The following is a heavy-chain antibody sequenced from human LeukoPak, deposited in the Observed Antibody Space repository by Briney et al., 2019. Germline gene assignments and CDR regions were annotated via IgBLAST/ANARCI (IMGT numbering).Heavy chain of an antibody. Sequence: SETLSLTCTVSGGSISSYYWSWNRQPPGKGLEWVGYIYYSGSTNYNPSLKSRVTISGDTSKNQFSLKLSSVTAADTAVYYCARGMSWFDPWGQGTLVTVSS. D-gene: IGHD2-8*01. J-gene: IGHJ5*02. V-gene: IGHV4-59*01. CDR1: GGSISSYY. CDR3: ARGMSWFDP. CDR2: IYYSGST.